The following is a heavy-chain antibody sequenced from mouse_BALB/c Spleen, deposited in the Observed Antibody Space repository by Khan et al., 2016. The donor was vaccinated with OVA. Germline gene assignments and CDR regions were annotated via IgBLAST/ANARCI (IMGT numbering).Heavy chain of an antibody. CDR3: ARDGSRYNYAMDY. D-gene: IGHD2-3*01. V-gene: IGHV3-2*02. CDR1: GYSITSDYA. J-gene: IGHJ4*01. Sequence: EVQLQESGPGLVKPSQSLSLTWTVTGYSITSDYAWNWIRQFPGNKLEWMGYISYSGSTNYNPALKSRISITRDTSKNQFFLQLNSVTTEDTATYYCARDGSRYNYAMDYWGQGTSVTVSS. CDR2: ISYSGST.